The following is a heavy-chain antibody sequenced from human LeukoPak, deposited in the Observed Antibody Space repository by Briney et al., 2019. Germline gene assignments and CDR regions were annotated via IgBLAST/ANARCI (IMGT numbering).Heavy chain of an antibody. CDR3: ARGGLEPVDY. Sequence: QPGGSLRLSCTVSGFTFSSYWMHWVRQAPGMGLVWVSRINTDGSTTSYADSVKGRFTNSRDNAKNTLYLQVNSLRAEDTAVYYCARGGLEPVDYWGQGTLVTVSS. V-gene: IGHV3-74*01. CDR1: GFTFSSYW. J-gene: IGHJ4*02. CDR2: INTDGSTT. D-gene: IGHD5-24*01.